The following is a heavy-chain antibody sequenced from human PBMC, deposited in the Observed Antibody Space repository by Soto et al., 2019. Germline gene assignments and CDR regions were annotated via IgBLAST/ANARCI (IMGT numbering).Heavy chain of an antibody. V-gene: IGHV4-31*03. CDR1: GGSITTGSYY. Sequence: SETLSLTCTVPGGSITTGSYYWTWIRQRPGKGLEYIGYVYYTGSTFYTPSLKSRVTISVDTSKNQFSLKLSSVTAADTAVYYCARELRYFDWHPDLDYWGQGTLVTVSS. D-gene: IGHD3-9*01. J-gene: IGHJ4*02. CDR2: VYYTGST. CDR3: ARELRYFDWHPDLDY.